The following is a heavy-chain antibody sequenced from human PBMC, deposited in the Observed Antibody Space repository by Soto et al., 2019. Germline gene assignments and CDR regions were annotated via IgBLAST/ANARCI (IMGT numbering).Heavy chain of an antibody. CDR2: IYYSGST. V-gene: IGHV4-59*08. J-gene: IGHJ4*02. CDR3: ARRDYGDYVFDY. D-gene: IGHD4-17*01. CDR1: GGSISSYY. Sequence: SETLSLTCTVSGGSISSYYWSGIRQPPGKGLEWIGYIYYSGSTNYNPSLKSRVTISVDTSKNQFSLKLSSVTAADTAVYYCARRDYGDYVFDYWGQGTLVTVSS.